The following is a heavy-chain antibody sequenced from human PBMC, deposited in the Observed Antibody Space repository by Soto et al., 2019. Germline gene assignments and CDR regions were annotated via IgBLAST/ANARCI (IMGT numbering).Heavy chain of an antibody. J-gene: IGHJ3*01. CDR3: AKGLLGGAAS. V-gene: IGHV4-34*01. D-gene: IGHD1-26*01. CDR1: GGSLSGYY. CDR2: INNRGST. Sequence: QLHLQQWGAGLLKPSETLSLTCAVNGGSLSGYYWSWIRQPPGKGLEWIGEINNRGSTDYTPSLKSRVTISADTSKTQFSLKLSSVTAADTAVYYCAKGLLGGAASWGQGTLVTVSS.